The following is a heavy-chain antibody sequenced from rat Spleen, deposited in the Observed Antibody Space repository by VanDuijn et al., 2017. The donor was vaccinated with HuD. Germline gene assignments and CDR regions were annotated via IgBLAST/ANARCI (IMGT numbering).Heavy chain of an antibody. V-gene: IGHV5-25*01. CDR2: ISVGGGNT. D-gene: IGHD1-11*01. CDR3: ARHRNYGGIPFDF. J-gene: IGHJ2*01. CDR1: GFSFSRYY. Sequence: EVQLVESGGGLMQPGRSMKFSCAASGFSFSRYYMAWVRQAPTKGLEWVASISVGGGNTYYRDSVKGRFTISRDNAKSTLYLQMDSLRSEDTATYYCARHRNYGGIPFDFWGQGVMVTVSS.